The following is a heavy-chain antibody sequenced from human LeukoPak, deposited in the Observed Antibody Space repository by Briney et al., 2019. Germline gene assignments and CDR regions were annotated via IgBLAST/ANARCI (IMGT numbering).Heavy chain of an antibody. Sequence: GGSLRLSCAASGFTFSSYSMIWVRQAPGKGLEWVSSISSSSSYIYYADSVTGRFTISRDNAKNSLYLQMNSLRAEDTAVYYCARTLYLAVAGTGVDYWGQGTLVTVSS. J-gene: IGHJ4*02. V-gene: IGHV3-21*01. D-gene: IGHD6-19*01. CDR1: GFTFSSYS. CDR2: ISSSSSYI. CDR3: ARTLYLAVAGTGVDY.